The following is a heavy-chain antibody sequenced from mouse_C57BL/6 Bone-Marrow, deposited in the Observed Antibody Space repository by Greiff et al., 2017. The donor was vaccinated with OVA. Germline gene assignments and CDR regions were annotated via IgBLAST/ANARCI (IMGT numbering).Heavy chain of an antibody. J-gene: IGHJ1*03. CDR3: AREETGHWYFDV. V-gene: IGHV1-81*01. CDR2: IYPRSGNT. D-gene: IGHD4-1*01. CDR1: GYTFTSYG. Sequence: QVQLQQSGAELARPGASVKLSCKASGYTFTSYGISWVKQRTGQGLEWIGEIYPRSGNTYYNEKFKGKATLTADKSSSTAYMELRSLTSEDSAGYFCAREETGHWYFDVWGTGTTVTVSS.